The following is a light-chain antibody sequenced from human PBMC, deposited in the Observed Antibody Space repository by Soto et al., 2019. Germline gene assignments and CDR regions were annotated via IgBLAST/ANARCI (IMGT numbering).Light chain of an antibody. CDR2: EVT. Sequence: QSALTQPPSASGSPGQSVTISCTGTSSDVGGYNYVSWYQHHPGKAPKLMIYEVTKRPSGVPDCFSGSKSGNTASLTVSGLQAEDEADYYCSSYAGSNNYVIFGGGTKLTVL. J-gene: IGLJ2*01. CDR3: SSYAGSNNYVI. V-gene: IGLV2-8*01. CDR1: SSDVGGYNY.